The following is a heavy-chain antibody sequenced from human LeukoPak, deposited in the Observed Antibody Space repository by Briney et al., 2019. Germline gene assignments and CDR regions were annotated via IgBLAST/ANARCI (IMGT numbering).Heavy chain of an antibody. Sequence: PSETLSLTCAVYGGSFSGYYWSWIRQPPGKGLEWIGEINHSGSTNYNPSLKSRVTISVDTSKNQFSLKLSSVTAADTAVYYCARGKITIFGVVQNYYYYMDVWGKGTTVTVSS. CDR3: ARGKITIFGVVQNYYYYMDV. J-gene: IGHJ6*03. CDR2: INHSGST. CDR1: GGSFSGYY. D-gene: IGHD3-3*01. V-gene: IGHV4-34*01.